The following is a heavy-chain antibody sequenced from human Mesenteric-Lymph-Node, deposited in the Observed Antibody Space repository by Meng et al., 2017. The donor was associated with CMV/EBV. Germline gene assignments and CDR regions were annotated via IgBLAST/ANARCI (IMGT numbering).Heavy chain of an antibody. CDR3: ARDRVQFGVFGMDV. D-gene: IGHD1-1*01. Sequence: GESLKISCAVSGFTFSNYGMHWVRQAPGKGLEWVAFIRYDGSKKYNADSVRGRFTISRDNSKNTLYLQMNSLRAEDTAVYYCARDRVQFGVFGMDVWGQGTTVTVSS. CDR1: GFTFSNYG. CDR2: IRYDGSKK. V-gene: IGHV3-30*02. J-gene: IGHJ6*02.